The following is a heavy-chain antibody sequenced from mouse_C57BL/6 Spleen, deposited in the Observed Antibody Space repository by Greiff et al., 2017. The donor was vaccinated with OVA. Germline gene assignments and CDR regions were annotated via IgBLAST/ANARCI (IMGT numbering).Heavy chain of an antibody. V-gene: IGHV1-54*01. CDR2: IHPGSGGT. Sequence: QVQLQQPGAELVRPGTSVKLSCKASGYTFTNYLIEWVKQRPGQGLEWIGVIHPGSGGTHYNEKFKGKATLTVDKSSSTAYMQLSSLTSEDSAVYFWARGGEGCFAYWGQGTLVTGSS. J-gene: IGHJ3*01. CDR1: GYTFTNYL. CDR3: ARGGEGCFAY.